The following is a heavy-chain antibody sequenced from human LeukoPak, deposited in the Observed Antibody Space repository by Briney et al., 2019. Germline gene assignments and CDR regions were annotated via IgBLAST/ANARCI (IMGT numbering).Heavy chain of an antibody. Sequence: SETLSLTCTASGGSISSYYWSWIRQPPGKGLEWIGYIYYSGSTNYNPSLKSRVTISVDTSKNQFSLKLSSVTAADTAVYYCARQDYGGTSNFDYWGQGTLVTVSS. D-gene: IGHD4-23*01. CDR2: IYYSGST. CDR1: GGSISSYY. V-gene: IGHV4-59*08. CDR3: ARQDYGGTSNFDY. J-gene: IGHJ4*02.